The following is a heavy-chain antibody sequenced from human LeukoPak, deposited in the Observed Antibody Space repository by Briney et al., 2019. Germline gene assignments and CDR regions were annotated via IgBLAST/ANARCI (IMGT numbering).Heavy chain of an antibody. CDR3: AKTQDSSGYYFDY. CDR2: ISWNSGSI. J-gene: IGHJ4*02. CDR1: GFTFDDYA. D-gene: IGHD3-22*01. V-gene: IGHV3-9*01. Sequence: GGSLRLSCAASGFTFDDYAMHWVRQAPGKGLEWVSGISWNSGSIGYADSVKGRFTISRDNAKNSLYLQMNSLRAEDTALYYCAKTQDSSGYYFDYWGQGTLVTVSS.